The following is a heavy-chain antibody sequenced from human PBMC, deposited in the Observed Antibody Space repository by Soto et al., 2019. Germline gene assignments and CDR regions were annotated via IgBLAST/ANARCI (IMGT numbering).Heavy chain of an antibody. CDR3: AAGRGWA. CDR2: IEQDGTGK. CDR1: GFTFSSSW. D-gene: IGHD1-26*01. V-gene: IGHV3-7*05. Sequence: EVQLVESGGGLVQPGGSLRLSCAASGFTFSSSWMAWVRQAPGKGLEWVAVIEQDGTGKYYVDSVKGRFTVSRDNATNSLSLQSTSRTVAGAAVYYCAAGRGWAWGQGTLVTVSS. J-gene: IGHJ5*02.